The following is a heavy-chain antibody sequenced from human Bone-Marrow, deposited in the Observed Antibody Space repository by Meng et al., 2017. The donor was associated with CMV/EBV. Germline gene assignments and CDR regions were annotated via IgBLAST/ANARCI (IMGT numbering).Heavy chain of an antibody. D-gene: IGHD6-19*01. V-gene: IGHV3-30*02. CDR2: IRDDGSTK. Sequence: GESLKISCAASGFTFSSYSMNWVRQAPSKGLEWVSIIRDDGSTKYYADSVKGRFTISRDNSKNTLYLQMNSLRAEDTAVYYCSKYLQWLGSFDYWGQGTIVTVSS. J-gene: IGHJ4*01. CDR3: SKYLQWLGSFDY. CDR1: GFTFSSYS.